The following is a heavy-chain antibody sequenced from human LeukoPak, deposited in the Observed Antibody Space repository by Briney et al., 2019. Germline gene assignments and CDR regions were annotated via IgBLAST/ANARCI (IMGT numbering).Heavy chain of an antibody. D-gene: IGHD2-2*03. V-gene: IGHV3-53*01. Sequence: GGSLRLSCAASGFTVSRNYMTWVRQAPGKGLEWVSVIYSSGTTYYADSVKGRFTISRDNSKNTLYLQMNSLRAEDTAVYYCARAAWIDYYYYMDVWGKGTTVTIS. CDR3: ARAAWIDYYYYMDV. CDR2: IYSSGTT. J-gene: IGHJ6*03. CDR1: GFTVSRNY.